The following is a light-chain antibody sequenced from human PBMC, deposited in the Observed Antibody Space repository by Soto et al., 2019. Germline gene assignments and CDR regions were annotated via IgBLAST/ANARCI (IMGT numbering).Light chain of an antibody. V-gene: IGLV2-14*01. Sequence: QSALTQPASVSGSPGQSITISCTGISSDFPHYNYVSWYQHHPGKAPKLMIYEVSNRPSGISNRFSGSKSGNTASLTISGLQGEDEADYYCSSYTSSSTLYVFGTGTKVTVL. CDR2: EVS. J-gene: IGLJ1*01. CDR1: SSDFPHYNY. CDR3: SSYTSSSTLYV.